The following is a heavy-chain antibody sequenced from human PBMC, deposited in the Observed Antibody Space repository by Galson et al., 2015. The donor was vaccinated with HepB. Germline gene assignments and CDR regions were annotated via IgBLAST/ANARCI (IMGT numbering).Heavy chain of an antibody. CDR2: IWYDGSNK. CDR3: AREGYYYDGSGYYYYFDY. V-gene: IGHV3-33*01. Sequence: SLRLSCAASGFTFSSYGMHWVRQAPGKGLEWVAVIWYDGSNKYYADSVKGRFTISRDNSKNTLYLQMNSLRAEDTAVYYCAREGYYYDGSGYYYYFDYWGQGTLVTVSS. CDR1: GFTFSSYG. J-gene: IGHJ4*02. D-gene: IGHD3-22*01.